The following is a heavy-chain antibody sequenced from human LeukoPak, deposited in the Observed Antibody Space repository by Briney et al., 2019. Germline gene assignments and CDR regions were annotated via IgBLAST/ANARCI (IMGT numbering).Heavy chain of an antibody. CDR3: ARLVAAVAGMAFDI. J-gene: IGHJ3*02. D-gene: IGHD6-19*01. CDR1: GFTFSCYA. CDR2: ISYDGSNK. Sequence: GGSLRLSCAASGFTFSCYAMHWVRQAPGKGLEWVAVISYDGSNKHYADSVKGRFTVSRDNSKNTLYLQMNSLRPEDTAVYYCARLVAAVAGMAFDIWGQGTMVTVSS. V-gene: IGHV3-30*04.